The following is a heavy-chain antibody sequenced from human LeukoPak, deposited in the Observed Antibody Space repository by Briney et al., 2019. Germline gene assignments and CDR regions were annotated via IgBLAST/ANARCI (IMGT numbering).Heavy chain of an antibody. CDR1: GYTFTSYD. D-gene: IGHD1-1*01. CDR3: ATDRDATWVKRFDY. CDR2: MNPNSGNT. Sequence: ASVKVSCKASGYTFTSYDINWVRQATGQGLEWMGWMNPNSGNTGYAQKFQGRVTMTRNTSISTAYMELSSLRSEDTAVYYCATDRDATWVKRFDYWGQGILVTVSS. V-gene: IGHV1-8*01. J-gene: IGHJ4*02.